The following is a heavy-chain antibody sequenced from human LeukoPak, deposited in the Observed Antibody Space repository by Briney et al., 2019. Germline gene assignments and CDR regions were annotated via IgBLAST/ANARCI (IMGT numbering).Heavy chain of an antibody. D-gene: IGHD6-19*01. Sequence: PSETLSLTCTVSGGSVSSGSYYWSWIRQPPGKGLEWVGYFYYSGSTNYNPSLKSRVTISVDTSKNQFSLKLSSVTAADTAVYYCAREVSSGWYLRCYYFDYRGQGTLVTVCS. CDR3: AREVSSGWYLRCYYFDY. J-gene: IGHJ4*02. CDR1: GGSVSSGSYY. CDR2: FYYSGST. V-gene: IGHV4-61*01.